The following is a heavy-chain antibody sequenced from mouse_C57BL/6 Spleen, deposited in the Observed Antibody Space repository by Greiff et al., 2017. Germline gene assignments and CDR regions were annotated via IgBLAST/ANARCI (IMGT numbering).Heavy chain of an antibody. J-gene: IGHJ1*03. CDR3: TRYTDAGYFDV. D-gene: IGHD1-1*01. V-gene: IGHV1-15*01. CDR2: IDPETGGT. CDR1: GYTFTDYE. Sequence: QVQLKQSGAELVRPGASVTLSCKASGYTFTDYEMHWVKQTPVPGLEWIGAIDPETGGTAYNQKFKGKAILTADKSSSTAYMELRSLTSEDSAVYYGTRYTDAGYFDVWGTGTTVTVSS.